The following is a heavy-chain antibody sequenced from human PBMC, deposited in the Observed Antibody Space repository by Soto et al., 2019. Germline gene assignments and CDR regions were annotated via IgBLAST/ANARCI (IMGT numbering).Heavy chain of an antibody. Sequence: VQLVQSGAEVKKPGASVKVSCEAYGYTFRNYGITWVRQAPGQGLEWIGWVSGYNRNTNYAQKSEXXVTMTTDTSTSIAYLELRRLRIDDTAVYYCARERQWDPLPYWGPGTLLVVS. CDR3: ARERQWDPLPY. J-gene: IGHJ4*02. V-gene: IGHV1-18*01. D-gene: IGHD1-26*01. CDR2: VSGYNRNT. CDR1: GYTFRNYG.